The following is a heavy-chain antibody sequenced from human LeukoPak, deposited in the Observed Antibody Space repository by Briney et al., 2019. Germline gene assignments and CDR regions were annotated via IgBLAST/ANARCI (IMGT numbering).Heavy chain of an antibody. J-gene: IGHJ4*02. CDR2: VSVSGGST. V-gene: IGHV3-23*01. D-gene: IGHD3-16*01. CDR1: GFTFSTYA. Sequence: GGSLRLSCAASGFTFSTYAMGWVRQAPGKGLEWVSSVSVSGGSTYYADSVKGRFTISRDNSKSTLYLQMNSLRAEDTAVYYCASMGLHLGLPNSEDYWGQGTLVTVSS. CDR3: ASMGLHLGLPNSEDY.